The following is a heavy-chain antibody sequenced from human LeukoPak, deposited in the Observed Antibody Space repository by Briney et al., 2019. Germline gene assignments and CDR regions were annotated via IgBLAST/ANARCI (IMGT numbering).Heavy chain of an antibody. J-gene: IGHJ6*03. CDR2: IIPVFVTA. Sequence: SVKVSCKASGDTFTIYGISWVRQAPGQGLEWMGGIIPVFVTANYAQKFQGRVTITADESTRKAYMELRSLRSEDTAVYYCARDSKAVGNYYFYMDVWGKGSTVTISS. V-gene: IGHV1-69*13. CDR3: ARDSKAVGNYYFYMDV. CDR1: GDTFTIYG. D-gene: IGHD7-27*01.